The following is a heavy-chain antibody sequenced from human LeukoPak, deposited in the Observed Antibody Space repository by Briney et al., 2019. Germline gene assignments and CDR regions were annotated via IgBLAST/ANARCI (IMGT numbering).Heavy chain of an antibody. V-gene: IGHV4-39*02. CDR2: IYYTGST. Sequence: SETLSLTCTVSGGSISSSSYYWGWIRQPPGKGLEWIGSIYYTGSTYYNPSLKSRVTISVDTSKNQFSLKLSSVTPEDTAMYYCARDFDYWGQGTLVTVSS. CDR3: ARDFDY. CDR1: GGSISSSSYY. J-gene: IGHJ4*02.